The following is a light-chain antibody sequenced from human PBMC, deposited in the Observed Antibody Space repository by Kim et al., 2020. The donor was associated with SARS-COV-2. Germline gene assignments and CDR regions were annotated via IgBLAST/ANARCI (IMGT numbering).Light chain of an antibody. Sequence: QSVLTQPPSVSGAPGQRVTISCTGSSSNIGAGYDVHWYQQLPGTAPKLLIYGNSNRPSGVPDRFSGSKSGTSASLAITGLQPEDEADYYCQSYDSSLGCSVFGGGTQLTVL. J-gene: IGLJ3*02. V-gene: IGLV1-40*01. CDR1: SSNIGAGYD. CDR2: GNS. CDR3: QSYDSSLGCSV.